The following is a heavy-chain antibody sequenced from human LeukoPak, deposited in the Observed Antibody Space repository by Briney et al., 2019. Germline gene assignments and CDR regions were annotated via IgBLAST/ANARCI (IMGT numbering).Heavy chain of an antibody. CDR3: ARDYGDYGLDY. J-gene: IGHJ4*02. V-gene: IGHV1-69*05. D-gene: IGHD4-17*01. CDR1: GGTVSSYA. Sequence: SSVKVSCKASGGTVSSYAISWVPQAPGQGLEWMGGIIPILRTANYAQKFQCRVTITTDESTSTAYMELSSLRCEDTAGDYCARDYGDYGLDYWGQGTLVTVSS. CDR2: IIPILRTA.